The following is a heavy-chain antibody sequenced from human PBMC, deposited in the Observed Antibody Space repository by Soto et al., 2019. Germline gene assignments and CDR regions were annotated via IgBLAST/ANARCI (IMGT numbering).Heavy chain of an antibody. Sequence: ASVKVSCKASGYTFTSYAMHWVRQAPGQRLEWMGWINAGNGNTKYPQKFQGRVTITRDTSASTAYMELSSLRSEDTAVYYCARVAYYGSGSYYKRSPYYYYGMDVWGQGTTVTVSS. CDR1: GYTFTSYA. D-gene: IGHD3-10*01. V-gene: IGHV1-3*01. CDR3: ARVAYYGSGSYYKRSPYYYYGMDV. J-gene: IGHJ6*02. CDR2: INAGNGNT.